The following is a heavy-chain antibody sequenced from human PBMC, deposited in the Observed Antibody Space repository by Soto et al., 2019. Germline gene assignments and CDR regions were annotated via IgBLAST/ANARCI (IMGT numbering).Heavy chain of an antibody. Sequence: GASVKVSCKASGYTFTGYYMHWVRQAPGQGLEWMGWISAYNGNTNYAQKLQGRVTMTTDTSTSTAYMELRSLRSDDTAVYYCARGAGYCSGGSCYSLYYYYGMDVWGQGTTVTVSS. CDR2: ISAYNGNT. D-gene: IGHD2-15*01. CDR1: GYTFTGYY. V-gene: IGHV1-18*04. J-gene: IGHJ6*02. CDR3: ARGAGYCSGGSCYSLYYYYGMDV.